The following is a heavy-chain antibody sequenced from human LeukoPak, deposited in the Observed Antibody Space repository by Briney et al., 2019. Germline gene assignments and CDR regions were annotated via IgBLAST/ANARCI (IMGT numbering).Heavy chain of an antibody. Sequence: GGSLRLSCAASGFTFITYAMNWVRQAPGKGLEWVSGISGSGGRTYYADSVKGRFTISRDNAKNSLYLQMNSLRDEDTAVYYCASPTAHDAFDIWGQGTMVTVSS. CDR1: GFTFITYA. D-gene: IGHD2-21*02. J-gene: IGHJ3*02. CDR3: ASPTAHDAFDI. CDR2: ISGSGGRT. V-gene: IGHV3-23*01.